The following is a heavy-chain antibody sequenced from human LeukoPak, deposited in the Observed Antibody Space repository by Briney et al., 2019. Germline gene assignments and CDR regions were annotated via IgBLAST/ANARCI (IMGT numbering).Heavy chain of an antibody. Sequence: GRALRLSCAASGFTFSSYGMHWVRQAPRKGLEWVAVIWHDGSNKYYADSVKGRFTISRDNSKDTLYLQMNSLRAEDTAVYYCARAISSGSYPMGWWGQGTLVTVSS. J-gene: IGHJ4*02. V-gene: IGHV3-33*01. CDR3: ARAISSGSYPMGW. CDR1: GFTFSSYG. D-gene: IGHD1-26*01. CDR2: IWHDGSNK.